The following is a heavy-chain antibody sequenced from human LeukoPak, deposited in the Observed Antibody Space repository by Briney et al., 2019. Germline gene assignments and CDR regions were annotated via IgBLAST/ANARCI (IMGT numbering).Heavy chain of an antibody. J-gene: IGHJ4*02. Sequence: SETLSLTCTVSGASVSSGSYYWTWIRQPPGKGLEWIGYIFYSGSTNYNPSLESRLTISFDTSKNQFSLKLTSVTAADTAVYYCARDPGVTTGTYYFDSWGQGSLVTVSS. D-gene: IGHD1-1*01. V-gene: IGHV4-61*01. CDR3: ARDPGVTTGTYYFDS. CDR1: GASVSSGSYY. CDR2: IFYSGST.